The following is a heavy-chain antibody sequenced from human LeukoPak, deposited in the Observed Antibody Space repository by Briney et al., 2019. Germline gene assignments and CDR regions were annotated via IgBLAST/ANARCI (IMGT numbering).Heavy chain of an antibody. V-gene: IGHV3-23*01. D-gene: IGHD5-12*01. CDR3: AQSEYSGYDSSMGGH. J-gene: IGHJ4*02. CDR2: ISGSGGST. Sequence: GGSLRLSCAASGFTFSSYGMSWVRQAPGKGLEWVSAISGSGGSTYYADSVKGRFTISRDNSKDTLYLQMNSLRAEDTAVYYCAQSEYSGYDSSMGGHWGQGTLVTVSS. CDR1: GFTFSSYG.